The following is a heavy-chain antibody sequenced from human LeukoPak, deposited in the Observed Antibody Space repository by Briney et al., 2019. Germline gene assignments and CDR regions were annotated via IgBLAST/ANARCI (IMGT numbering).Heavy chain of an antibody. Sequence: SETLSLTCTVSGGSISSTNYYWSWICQPPGKGLEWIGEINHSGSTNYNPSLKSRVTISLDTSKSQFSLKVRYVTAADTAVYYCARGLNDSWTGENYWGQGTLVTVSS. CDR1: GGSISSTNYY. J-gene: IGHJ4*02. V-gene: IGHV4-39*07. CDR3: ARGLNDSWTGENY. CDR2: INHSGST. D-gene: IGHD3-3*01.